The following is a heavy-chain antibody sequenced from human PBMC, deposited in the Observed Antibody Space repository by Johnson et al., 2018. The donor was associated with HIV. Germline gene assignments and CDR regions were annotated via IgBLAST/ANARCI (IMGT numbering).Heavy chain of an antibody. D-gene: IGHD3-10*01. J-gene: IGHJ3*01. V-gene: IGHV3-66*01. CDR2: IYSGGST. CDR1: GFTVSSNY. CDR3: ARGVRGVIID. Sequence: VQLVESGGGLVQPGGSLRVSCAASGFTVSSNYMNWVRQAPGKGLEWVSIIYSGGSTYYADSVKGRFTISRDSSKNTVYLQMNNLRAEDTAVYNCARGVRGVIIDWGQGTMVAVSS.